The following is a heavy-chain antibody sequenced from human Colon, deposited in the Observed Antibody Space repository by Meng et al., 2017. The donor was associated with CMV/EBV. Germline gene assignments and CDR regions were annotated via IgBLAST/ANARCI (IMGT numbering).Heavy chain of an antibody. Sequence: ASVKVSCKASGYTFMNYGISWVRQAPGQGLEWMGWISAYTRDTRYSHKVQGSVTMTRDTSTNTAYMELRSLRSDDTAVYYCSREVDYGGHIALGYWGQGTLVTVSS. J-gene: IGHJ4*02. CDR3: SREVDYGGHIALGY. CDR2: ISAYTRDT. D-gene: IGHD4-23*01. CDR1: GYTFMNYG. V-gene: IGHV1-18*01.